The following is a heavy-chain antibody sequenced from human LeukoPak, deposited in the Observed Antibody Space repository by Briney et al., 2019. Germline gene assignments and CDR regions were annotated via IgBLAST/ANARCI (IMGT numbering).Heavy chain of an antibody. V-gene: IGHV4-30-4*08. CDR2: IYYSGST. J-gene: IGHJ4*02. Sequence: SETLSLTCTVSGGSISSSSYYWGWIRQPPGKGLEWIGYIYYSGSTYYNPSLKSRVTISVDTSKNQFSLKLSSVTAADTAVYYCARDPHYYDSSGSEVTYFDYWGQGTLVTVSS. D-gene: IGHD3-22*01. CDR1: GGSISSSSYY. CDR3: ARDPHYYDSSGSEVTYFDY.